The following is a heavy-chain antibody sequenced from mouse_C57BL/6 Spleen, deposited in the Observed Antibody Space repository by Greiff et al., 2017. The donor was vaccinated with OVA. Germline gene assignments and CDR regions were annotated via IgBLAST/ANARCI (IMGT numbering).Heavy chain of an antibody. Sequence: QVQLKQSGAELAKPGASVKLSCKASGYTFTSYWMHWVKQRPGQGLEWIGYINPSSGYTKYNQKFKDKATLTADKSSSTAYMQLSSLTYEDSAVYYCATANWDEDYYAMDYWGQGTSVTVSS. J-gene: IGHJ4*01. CDR2: INPSSGYT. D-gene: IGHD4-1*01. CDR3: ATANWDEDYYAMDY. CDR1: GYTFTSYW. V-gene: IGHV1-7*01.